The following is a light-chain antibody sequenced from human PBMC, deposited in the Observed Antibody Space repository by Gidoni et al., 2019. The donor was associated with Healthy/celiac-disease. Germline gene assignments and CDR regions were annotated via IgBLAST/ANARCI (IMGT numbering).Light chain of an antibody. Sequence: EIVLTQSLATLSFSPGERATLPCGAGQSVSSSYLAWYQQKPGLAPRLLIYDASSRATGIPDRFSGSGSGTDFTLTISRLEPEDFAVYYCQQYDSSPETFGQGTKVEIK. CDR3: QQYDSSPET. CDR1: QSVSSSY. J-gene: IGKJ1*01. V-gene: IGKV3D-20*01. CDR2: DAS.